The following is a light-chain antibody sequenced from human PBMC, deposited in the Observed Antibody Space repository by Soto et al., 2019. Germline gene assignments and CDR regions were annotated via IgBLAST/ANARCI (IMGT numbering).Light chain of an antibody. V-gene: IGKV3-15*01. J-gene: IGKJ5*01. Sequence: EIMMTQSPATLSVSPGERATLSCRASQSVRNNLAWYQQRRGQAPRLLIYYASTRATGVPARFSGSGSGTEFTLTISSLQSEDSALYYCQQYNNWPPNTFGQGTRLEIK. CDR2: YAS. CDR3: QQYNNWPPNT. CDR1: QSVRNN.